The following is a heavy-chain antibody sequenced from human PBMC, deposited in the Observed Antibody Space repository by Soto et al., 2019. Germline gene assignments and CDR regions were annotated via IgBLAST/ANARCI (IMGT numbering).Heavy chain of an antibody. Sequence: GESLKISCKGSGYSFTNFWIGWVRQMPGKGLEWMGIIYPGDSDTRYSPSFQGQVTISADMSITTAYLQWSSLRASDTAMYYCVRLRGREGYLSDYWGQGTLVTVSS. D-gene: IGHD5-12*01. J-gene: IGHJ4*02. V-gene: IGHV5-51*01. CDR1: GYSFTNFW. CDR3: VRLRGREGYLSDY. CDR2: IYPGDSDT.